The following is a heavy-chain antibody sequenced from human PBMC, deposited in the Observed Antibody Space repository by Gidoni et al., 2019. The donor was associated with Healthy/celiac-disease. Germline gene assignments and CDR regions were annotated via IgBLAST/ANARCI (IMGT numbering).Heavy chain of an antibody. Sequence: QVQLVQSGAEVKKPGASVKVSCKASGYTFTGYYMHWVRQAPGQGLEWMGWINPNSGGTNYAQKFQGRVTMTRDTSISTAYMELSRLRSDDTAVYYCARGPAVLRFLEWPPDLYGMDVWGQGTTVTVSS. CDR1: GYTFTGYY. CDR2: INPNSGGT. CDR3: ARGPAVLRFLEWPPDLYGMDV. V-gene: IGHV1-2*02. D-gene: IGHD3-3*01. J-gene: IGHJ6*02.